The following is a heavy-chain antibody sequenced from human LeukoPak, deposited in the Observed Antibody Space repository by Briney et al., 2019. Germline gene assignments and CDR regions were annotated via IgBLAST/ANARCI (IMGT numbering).Heavy chain of an antibody. D-gene: IGHD6-19*01. V-gene: IGHV3-7*01. Sequence: GGSLGLSCAASGFTLSNYWMSWVRQAPGKGLEWVANIKQDGSAKYYVDSVKGRFTISRDNAKNSLYLQMDSLRAEDTAVYYCARIKDSSTRFDYWGQGTLVTVSS. J-gene: IGHJ4*02. CDR2: IKQDGSAK. CDR1: GFTLSNYW. CDR3: ARIKDSSTRFDY.